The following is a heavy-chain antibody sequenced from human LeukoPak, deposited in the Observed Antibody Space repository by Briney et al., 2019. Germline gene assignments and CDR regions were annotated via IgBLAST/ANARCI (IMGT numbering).Heavy chain of an antibody. D-gene: IGHD2-8*01. V-gene: IGHV4-39*07. CDR3: SRENGAFSPFGY. CDR1: GGSISSSSYY. CDR2: IYYSGST. Sequence: SETLSLTCTVSGGSISSSSYYWGWIRQPPGKGLEWIGSIYYSGSTYYNPSLKSRVTISVDTSKNQLSLKLSSVTAADTAVYYCSRENGAFSPFGYWGQGTLVTVLS. J-gene: IGHJ4*02.